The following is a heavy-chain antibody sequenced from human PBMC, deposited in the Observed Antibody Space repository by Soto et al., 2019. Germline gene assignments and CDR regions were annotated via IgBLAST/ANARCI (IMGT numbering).Heavy chain of an antibody. CDR1: GGSSKTDVW. CDR3: ARDAAETGEEDRFDH. V-gene: IGHV4-4*02. J-gene: IGHJ4*02. D-gene: IGHD2-15*01. CDR2: IYHNGHT. Sequence: QVQLQESGPGLVNPSGTLSLTCNVSGGSSKTDVWWSWVRQPPGKGLEWIGEIYHNGHTNYNPSLKSRVTMSFDRSKNEFSLMLTSETAADTAMDYCARDAAETGEEDRFDHWGQGILVTVSS.